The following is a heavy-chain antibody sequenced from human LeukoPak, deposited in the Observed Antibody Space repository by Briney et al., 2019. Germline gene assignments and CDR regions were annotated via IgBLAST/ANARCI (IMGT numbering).Heavy chain of an antibody. D-gene: IGHD6-6*01. V-gene: IGHV4-38-2*02. CDR3: ARDNGYSSSPNFDY. J-gene: IGHJ4*02. Sequence: SETLSLTCTVSGYSISSGYYWGWIRQPPGKGLEWIGSIYHSGSTYYNPSLKSRVTISVDTSKNQFSLKLSSVTAADTAVYYCARDNGYSSSPNFDYWGQGTLVTVSS. CDR1: GYSISSGYY. CDR2: IYHSGST.